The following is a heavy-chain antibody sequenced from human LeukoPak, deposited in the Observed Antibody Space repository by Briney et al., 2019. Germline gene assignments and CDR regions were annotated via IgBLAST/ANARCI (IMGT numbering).Heavy chain of an antibody. CDR1: GYSINSGYC. D-gene: IGHD1-1*01. CDR3: ARGQRTGRRAPRRFWFDP. V-gene: IGHV4-38-2*01. Sequence: SETLSLTCAVSGYSINSGYCWGWIRQPPGKGLEWIGGIDHSGNTHYSPSLKSRVTISVDTSKNQFSLKLSSVTAADTAVYYCARGQRTGRRAPRRFWFDPWGQGTLVTVSS. J-gene: IGHJ5*02. CDR2: IDHSGNT.